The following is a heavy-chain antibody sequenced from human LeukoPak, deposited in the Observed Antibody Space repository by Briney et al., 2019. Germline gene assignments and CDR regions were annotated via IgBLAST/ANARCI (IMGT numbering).Heavy chain of an antibody. CDR1: GFTFSNAW. CDR2: IKSKTDGGTT. CDR3: TTRITMVRGVVEEVDP. V-gene: IGHV3-15*01. J-gene: IGHJ5*02. Sequence: GGSLRLSCAASGFTFSNAWMSWVRQAPGKGLEWVGRIKSKTDGGTTDHAAPVKGRFTISRDDSKNTLYLQMNSLKTEDTAVYYCTTRITMVRGVVEEVDPWGQGTLVTVSS. D-gene: IGHD3-10*01.